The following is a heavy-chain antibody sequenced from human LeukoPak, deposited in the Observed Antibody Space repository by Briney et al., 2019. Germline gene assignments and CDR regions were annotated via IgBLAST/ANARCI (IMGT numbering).Heavy chain of an antibody. J-gene: IGHJ6*02. CDR3: AKEYGYSYGPGDYGMDV. D-gene: IGHD5-18*01. V-gene: IGHV3-23*01. CDR2: ISCSGGST. Sequence: GGSLRLSCAASGFTFSSYAMSWVRQAPGKGLEWVSGISCSGGSTYYADSVKGRFTISRDNSKNTLYLQMNSLRAEDTAVYYCAKEYGYSYGPGDYGMDVWGQGTTVTVSS. CDR1: GFTFSSYA.